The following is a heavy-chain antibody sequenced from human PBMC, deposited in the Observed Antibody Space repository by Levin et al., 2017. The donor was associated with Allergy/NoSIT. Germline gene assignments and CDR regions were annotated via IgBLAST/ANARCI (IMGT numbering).Heavy chain of an antibody. CDR3: TTDFLPLRALARGGPGGWGY. CDR2: IKSKTDGGTT. D-gene: IGHD3-10*01. J-gene: IGHJ4*02. Sequence: GGSLRLSCAASGFTFSNAWMSWVRQAPGKGLEWVGRIKSKTDGGTTDYAAPVKGRFTISRDDSKNTLYLQMNSLKTEDTAVYYCTTDFLPLRALARGGPGGWGYWGQGTLVTVSS. CDR1: GFTFSNAW. V-gene: IGHV3-15*01.